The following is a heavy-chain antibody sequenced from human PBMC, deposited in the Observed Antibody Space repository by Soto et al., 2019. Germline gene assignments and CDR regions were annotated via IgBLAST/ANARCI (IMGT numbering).Heavy chain of an antibody. CDR2: INHVGGT. D-gene: IGHD3-16*02. CDR3: LRIRYKFPSSVLWLDP. V-gene: IGHV4-34*01. Sequence: SETLYLNCAKYGGFLSEPYWTWIRQPPGKGLEWIGEINHVGGTNYNPSLKSRVTMSVDTSQNQLYLSLISGTAADTAIYFCLRIRYKFPSSVLWLDPRVQGTQGIV. CDR1: GGFLSEPY. J-gene: IGHJ5*02.